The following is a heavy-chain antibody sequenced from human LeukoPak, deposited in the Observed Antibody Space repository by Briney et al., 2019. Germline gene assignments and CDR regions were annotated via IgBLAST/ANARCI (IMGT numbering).Heavy chain of an antibody. J-gene: IGHJ3*02. CDR1: GGSISSYY. V-gene: IGHV4-59*08. Sequence: SETLSLTCTVSGGSISSYYWSWIRQPPGKGLECIGYIYNSGSTNYNPSLKGRVSISVDTSKNQFSLKLSSVTAADTAVYYCARSAIDAFDIWGQGTMLTLFS. CDR2: IYNSGST. CDR3: ARSAIDAFDI. D-gene: IGHD3-9*01.